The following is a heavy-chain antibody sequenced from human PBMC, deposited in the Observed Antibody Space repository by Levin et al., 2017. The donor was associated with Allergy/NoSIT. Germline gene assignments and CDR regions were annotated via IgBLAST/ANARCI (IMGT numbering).Heavy chain of an antibody. CDR1: GFTFSSYG. CDR2: ISNDGATK. Sequence: GESLKISCAASGFTFSSYGMHWVRQAPGKGLEWVAVISNDGATKYYADSVKGRFTISRDNSKKALSLQMNTLRPEDTALYYCAKEAGLGSGNSLGFFDYWGQGTLVTVSS. J-gene: IGHJ4*02. V-gene: IGHV3-30*18. D-gene: IGHD3-10*01. CDR3: AKEAGLGSGNSLGFFDY.